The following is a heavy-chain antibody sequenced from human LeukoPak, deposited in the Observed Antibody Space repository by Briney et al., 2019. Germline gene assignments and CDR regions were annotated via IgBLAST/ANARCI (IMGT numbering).Heavy chain of an antibody. V-gene: IGHV3-11*04. D-gene: IGHD6-19*01. J-gene: IGHJ4*02. CDR3: ARDINSSGWYGWYFDY. Sequence: GGSLRLSCAASGFTFSDYYMSWIRQAPGKGLEWVSYISSSGSTIYYADSVKGRFTISRDNSKNTLYLQMNSLRAEDTAVYYCARDINSSGWYGWYFDYWGQGTLVTVSS. CDR2: ISSSGSTI. CDR1: GFTFSDYY.